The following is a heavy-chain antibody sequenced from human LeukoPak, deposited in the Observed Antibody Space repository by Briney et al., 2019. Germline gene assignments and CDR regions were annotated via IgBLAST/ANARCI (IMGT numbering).Heavy chain of an antibody. CDR3: AKDHSGSYFDY. D-gene: IGHD1-26*01. V-gene: IGHV3-30*02. Sequence: GGSLRLSCAASGFTFSSYWMSWVRQAPGKGLEWVAFIRAAGNNQYYADSVKGRFTISRDNSKSTLYLQMNSLRPEDTAVYYCAKDHSGSYFDYWGQGTLVTVSS. CDR1: GFTFSSYW. CDR2: IRAAGNNQ. J-gene: IGHJ4*02.